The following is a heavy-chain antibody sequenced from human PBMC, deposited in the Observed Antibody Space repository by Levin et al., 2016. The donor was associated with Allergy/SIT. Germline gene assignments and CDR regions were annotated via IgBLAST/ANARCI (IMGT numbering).Heavy chain of an antibody. Sequence: SETLSLTCTVSGGSISSYYWSWIRQPPGKGLEWIGYIYYLGSTYYNPSLKSRVTISVDTSKNQFSLKLSSVTAADTALYYCARLNTNYYMDVWGEGTTVTVSS. D-gene: IGHD3-22*01. CDR1: GGSISSYY. V-gene: IGHV4-59*08. J-gene: IGHJ6*03. CDR3: ARLNTNYYMDV. CDR2: IYYLGST.